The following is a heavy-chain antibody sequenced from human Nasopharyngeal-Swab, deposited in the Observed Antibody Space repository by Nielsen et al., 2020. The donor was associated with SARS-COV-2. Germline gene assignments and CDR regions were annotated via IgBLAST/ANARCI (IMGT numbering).Heavy chain of an antibody. CDR1: CRSISSYY. J-gene: IGHJ6*03. CDR3: ARVQVPSYDFWSGYPYYYYMDV. Sequence: SYTLSRTCTFSCRSISSYYCSWFLQSPWKGREWIVYIYYSGSTNYNPSLKSRVTISVDTSKNQFSMKLSSVTATDTAGYYCARVQVPSYDFWSGYPYYYYMDVWGKGTTVTVSS. CDR2: IYYSGST. D-gene: IGHD3-3*01. V-gene: IGHV4-59*01.